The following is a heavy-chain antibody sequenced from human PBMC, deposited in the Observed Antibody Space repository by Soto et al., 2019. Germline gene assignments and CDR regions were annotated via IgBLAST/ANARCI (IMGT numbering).Heavy chain of an antibody. CDR2: IFSSGTT. CDR1: GDSISSGNKY. Sequence: QVQLRESGPGLVMPSQTLSLTCTVSGDSISSGNKYWSCIRQPPGKGLEWIGYIFSSGTTYYNPSLKSRLTMSLDASQNQFSLKLNSLTDADTAVYFCARVPSPFDYYYAMDVWGQGTTVTVSS. D-gene: IGHD3-16*01. CDR3: ARVPSPFDYYYAMDV. V-gene: IGHV4-30-4*01. J-gene: IGHJ6*02.